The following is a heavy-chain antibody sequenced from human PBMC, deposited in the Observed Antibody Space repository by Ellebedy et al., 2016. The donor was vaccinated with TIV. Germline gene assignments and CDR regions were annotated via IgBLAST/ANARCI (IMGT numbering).Heavy chain of an antibody. V-gene: IGHV4-39*07. CDR2: VHYSGSA. J-gene: IGHJ4*02. D-gene: IGHD1-1*01. CDR1: GGSISSSFYY. Sequence: SETLSLTXTVSGGSISSSFYYWGWIRQPPGKGLEWIGSVHYSGSANYNPSLKSRVTISVDTSKNQFSLKLRSVTAADTALYYCAKTLDTYYFDSWGQGTLVTVSS. CDR3: AKTLDTYYFDS.